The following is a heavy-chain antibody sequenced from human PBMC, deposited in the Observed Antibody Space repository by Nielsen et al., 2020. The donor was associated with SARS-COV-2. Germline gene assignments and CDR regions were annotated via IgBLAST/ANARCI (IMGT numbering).Heavy chain of an antibody. D-gene: IGHD2-21*02. J-gene: IGHJ6*03. CDR2: IYYSGST. CDR1: GGSISSYY. Sequence: GSLRLSCTVSGGSISSYYWSWIRQPPGKGLEWIGYIYYSGSTNYNPSLKSRVTISVDTSKNQFSLKLSSVTAADTAVYYCARASSGDSRYYYYMDVWGKGTTVTVSS. CDR3: ARASSGDSRYYYYMDV. V-gene: IGHV4-59*01.